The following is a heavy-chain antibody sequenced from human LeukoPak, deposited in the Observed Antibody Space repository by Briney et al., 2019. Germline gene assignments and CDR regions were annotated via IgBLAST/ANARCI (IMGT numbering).Heavy chain of an antibody. D-gene: IGHD1-26*01. Sequence: GGFLRLSCAASGFTFSSYEMNWVRQAPGKGLEWVSYISSSGSTIYYADSVKGRFTISRDNAKNSLYLQMNSLRAEDTAVYYCARGLGGYSGSPSDYWGQGTLVTVSS. CDR1: GFTFSSYE. CDR2: ISSSGSTI. V-gene: IGHV3-48*03. CDR3: ARGLGGYSGSPSDY. J-gene: IGHJ4*02.